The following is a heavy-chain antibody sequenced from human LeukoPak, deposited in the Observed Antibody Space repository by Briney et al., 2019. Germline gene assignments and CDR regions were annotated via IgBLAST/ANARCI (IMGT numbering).Heavy chain of an antibody. CDR3: AKDVVVTGDFDY. V-gene: IGHV3-23*01. J-gene: IGHJ4*02. Sequence: GGSLRLSCAASGFTFSSYAMTWVRQAPGKGLEWVSTISGSGGSTYYADSVKGRFTISRDNSKNTLYLQMNSLRAEDTAVYYCAKDVVVTGDFDYWGQGTLVTVSS. D-gene: IGHD2-21*02. CDR2: ISGSGGST. CDR1: GFTFSSYA.